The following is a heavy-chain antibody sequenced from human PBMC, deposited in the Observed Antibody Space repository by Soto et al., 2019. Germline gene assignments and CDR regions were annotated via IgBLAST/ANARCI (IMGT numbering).Heavy chain of an antibody. CDR3: ARAYSGRLPRRADYYYAMDV. D-gene: IGHD2-15*01. Sequence: EVQLVESGGDVVQPGGSPRLSCAASAFTLSAYDMHWVRQPKGKGLEWVSALGAADDPYYLGSVKGRFTISRENAKNSLYLQMNNLRAGDTAVYYCARAYSGRLPRRADYYYAMDVWGQGTTVTVSS. J-gene: IGHJ6*02. CDR2: LGAADDP. V-gene: IGHV3-13*05. CDR1: AFTLSAYD.